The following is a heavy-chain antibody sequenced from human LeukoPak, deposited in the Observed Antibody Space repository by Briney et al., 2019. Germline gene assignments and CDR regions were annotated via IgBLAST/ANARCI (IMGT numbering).Heavy chain of an antibody. J-gene: IGHJ4*02. CDR2: IYYSGST. CDR1: GGSISSSSYY. Sequence: SETLSLTCTVSGGSISSSSYYWGWIRQPPGKGLEWIGSIYYSGSTYYNPSLKSRVTISVDTSKNQFSLKLSSVTAADTGVYYCARNPSIAARGGGVDYWGQGTLVTVSS. D-gene: IGHD6-6*01. CDR3: ARNPSIAARGGGVDY. V-gene: IGHV4-39*07.